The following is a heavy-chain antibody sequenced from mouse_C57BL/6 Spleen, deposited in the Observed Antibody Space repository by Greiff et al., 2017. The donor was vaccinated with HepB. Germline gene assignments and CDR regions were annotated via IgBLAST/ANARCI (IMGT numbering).Heavy chain of an antibody. J-gene: IGHJ4*01. Sequence: EVQLQQSGPVLVKPGASVKMSCKASGYTFTDYYMNWVKQSHGKSLEWIGVINPYNGGTSYNQKFKGKATLTVDKSSSTAYMELNSLTSEDSAVYYCARSGPYYDYEEAMDYWGQGTSVTVSS. V-gene: IGHV1-19*01. CDR3: ARSGPYYDYEEAMDY. CDR1: GYTFTDYY. D-gene: IGHD2-4*01. CDR2: INPYNGGT.